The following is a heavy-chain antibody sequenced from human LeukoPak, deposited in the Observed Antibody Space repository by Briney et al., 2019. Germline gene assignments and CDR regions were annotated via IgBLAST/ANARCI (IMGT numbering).Heavy chain of an antibody. CDR3: ASVTVTRTLDV. V-gene: IGHV4-34*01. CDR2: INHSGST. CDR1: GGSFSGYY. Sequence: SETLSLTCAVYGGSFSGYYWSWIRQPPGKGLEWIGEINHSGSTNYNPSLKSRVTISVDTSKNQFSLKLSSVTAADTAVYYCASVTVTRTLDVWGKGTTVTVSS. D-gene: IGHD4-17*01. J-gene: IGHJ6*04.